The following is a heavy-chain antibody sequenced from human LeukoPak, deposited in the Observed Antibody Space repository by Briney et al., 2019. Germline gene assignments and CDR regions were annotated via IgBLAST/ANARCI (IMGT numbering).Heavy chain of an antibody. Sequence: QTGGSLRLSCAASGFTFSSYGMHWVRQAPGKGLEWVAFIRYDGSNKYYADSVKGRFTISRDNSKNTLYLQMNSLRAEDTAVYYCASDILTGYNTPFLSLGLDYWGQGTLVTVSS. V-gene: IGHV3-30*02. D-gene: IGHD3-9*01. CDR3: ASDILTGYNTPFLSLGLDY. J-gene: IGHJ4*02. CDR2: IRYDGSNK. CDR1: GFTFSSYG.